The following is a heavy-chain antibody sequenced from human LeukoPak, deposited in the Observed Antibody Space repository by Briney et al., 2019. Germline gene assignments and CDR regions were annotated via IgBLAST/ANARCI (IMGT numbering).Heavy chain of an antibody. CDR1: GGSISSSSYY. J-gene: IGHJ6*03. CDR2: IYYSGST. V-gene: IGHV4-39*07. Sequence: KTSETLSLTCTVSGGSISSSSYYWGWIRQPPGKGLEWIGSIYYSGSTYYNPSLKSRVTISVDTSKNQFSLKLSSVTAADTAVYYCARTGGYSYGPHANSYYYYYYMDVWGKGTTVTVSS. CDR3: ARTGGYSYGPHANSYYYYYYMDV. D-gene: IGHD5-18*01.